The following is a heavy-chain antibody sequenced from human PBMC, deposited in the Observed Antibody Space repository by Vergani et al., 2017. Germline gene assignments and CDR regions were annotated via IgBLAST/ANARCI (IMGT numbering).Heavy chain of an antibody. Sequence: QVQLQESGPGLVKPSETLSLTCTVSGGSISSYYWSWIRQPPGKGLEWIGYIYYSGSTNYNPSLKSRVTISVDTSKNQFSLKLGSVTAADTAVYYCARSKYYYDSSGYYTTRYYYYYGMDVWGQGTTVTVSS. CDR2: IYYSGST. V-gene: IGHV4-59*01. D-gene: IGHD3-22*01. CDR1: GGSISSYY. J-gene: IGHJ6*02. CDR3: ARSKYYYDSSGYYTTRYYYYYGMDV.